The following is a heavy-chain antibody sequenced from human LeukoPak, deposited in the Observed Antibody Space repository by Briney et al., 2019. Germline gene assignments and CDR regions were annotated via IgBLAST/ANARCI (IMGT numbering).Heavy chain of an antibody. V-gene: IGHV4-59*12. D-gene: IGHD1-1*01. CDR1: GGSTSSYY. J-gene: IGHJ5*02. CDR3: AREQLSTGWFDP. CDR2: IYYSGST. Sequence: SETLSLTCTVSGGSTSSYYWNWIRQSPGKGLEWIGYIYYSGSTNYNPSLKSRVTISVDTPKNQFSLKLSSVTAADTAVYYCAREQLSTGWFDPWGQGTLVTVSS.